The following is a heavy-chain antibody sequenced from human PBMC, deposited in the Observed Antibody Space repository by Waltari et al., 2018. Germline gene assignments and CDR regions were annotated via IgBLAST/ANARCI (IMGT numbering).Heavy chain of an antibody. CDR1: GVTIGINDYY. Sequence: QLQLRESGPGLVKPSETLSLTCTVSGVTIGINDYYWAWIRQTPGKGLEWIGNVDRSGTTKDHSSLSSRRNISVDTSKNQFSLRLTSVTAADTAVYYCARHGVLGDFKLYYFVDAWGKGTTVTVSS. CDR2: VDRSGTT. D-gene: IGHD2-21*01. J-gene: IGHJ6*03. V-gene: IGHV4-39*07. CDR3: ARHGVLGDFKLYYFVDA.